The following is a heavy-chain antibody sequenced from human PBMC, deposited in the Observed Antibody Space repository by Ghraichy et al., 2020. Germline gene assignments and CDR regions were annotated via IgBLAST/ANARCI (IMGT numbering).Heavy chain of an antibody. CDR2: IIPIFGTA. CDR3: ARDRGQRYYYYYYYMDV. J-gene: IGHJ6*03. Sequence: SVKVSCKASGGTFSSYAISWVRQAPGQGLEWMGGIIPIFGTANYAQKFQGRVTITADESTSTAYMELSSLRSEDTAVYYCARDRGQRYYYYYYYMDVWGKGTTVTVSS. V-gene: IGHV1-69*13. D-gene: IGHD1-1*01. CDR1: GGTFSSYA.